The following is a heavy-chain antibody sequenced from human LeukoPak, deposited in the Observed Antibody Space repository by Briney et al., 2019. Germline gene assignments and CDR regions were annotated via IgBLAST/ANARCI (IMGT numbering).Heavy chain of an antibody. V-gene: IGHV4-59*12. J-gene: IGHJ4*02. CDR2: IYYSGST. D-gene: IGHD1-26*01. Sequence: SETLSLTCTVSGGSISSYYWSWIRQPPGKGLEWIRYIYYSGSTNYNPSLKSRVAISVDTSKNQFSLKLSSVTAADTAVYYCARDLVGATPFDYWGQGTLVTVSS. CDR1: GGSISSYY. CDR3: ARDLVGATPFDY.